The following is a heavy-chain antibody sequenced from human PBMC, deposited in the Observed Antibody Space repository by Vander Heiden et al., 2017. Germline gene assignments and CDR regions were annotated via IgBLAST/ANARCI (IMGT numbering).Heavy chain of an antibody. CDR3: ARDSYIAVAGYYFDY. Sequence: EVQLVVSGGGLVKPGGSLRLSCSASGFTFSSYSMNWVRQAQGKGLEWVSSISSSSSYIYYADSVKGRFTISRDNAKNSLYLQMNSLRAEHTAVYYCARDSYIAVAGYYFDYWGQGTLVTVSS. CDR1: GFTFSSYS. V-gene: IGHV3-21*01. J-gene: IGHJ4*02. CDR2: ISSSSSYI. D-gene: IGHD6-19*01.